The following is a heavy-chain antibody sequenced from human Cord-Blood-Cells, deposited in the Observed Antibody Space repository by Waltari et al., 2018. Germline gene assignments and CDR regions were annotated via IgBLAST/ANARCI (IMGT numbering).Heavy chain of an antibody. CDR1: GYTFTGYY. CDR3: AFVLVATGDFDY. J-gene: IGHJ4*01. D-gene: IGHD1-26*01. CDR2: INHNSGGT. Sequence: QVQLVQSGADVKKHGASVKISCKASGYTFTGYYMHWVRQAPGQGLEWMGWINHNSGGTNYAPKFQGRVTMTSDTSISTAYMELSSLRSYDTAVYYCAFVLVATGDFDYWGQGTLFTVSS. V-gene: IGHV1-2*02.